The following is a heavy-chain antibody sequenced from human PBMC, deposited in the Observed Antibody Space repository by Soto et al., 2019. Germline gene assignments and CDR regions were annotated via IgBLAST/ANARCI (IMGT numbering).Heavy chain of an antibody. Sequence: QVQLVESGGGVGQPGRSLRLSCAASGFTFSSYGIHWVREAPGKGLEWVAVISHDGSKTNYEDSVKGRFTISRDNSKDTVYRQMNSLRAEDTAVYYCAKDTHYYSSRGYYVFDSWGQGTLVTVSS. CDR1: GFTFSSYG. J-gene: IGHJ4*02. CDR3: AKDTHYYSSRGYYVFDS. D-gene: IGHD3-22*01. V-gene: IGHV3-30*18. CDR2: ISHDGSKT.